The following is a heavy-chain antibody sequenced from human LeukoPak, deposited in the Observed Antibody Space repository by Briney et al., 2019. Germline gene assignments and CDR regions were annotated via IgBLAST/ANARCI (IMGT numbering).Heavy chain of an antibody. Sequence: GASVKVSCKASGYTFTGYYMHWVRQAPGQGLEWMGWINPNSGGTNYAQKFQGRVTMTRDTSISTAYMELSRLRSDDTAVYYCARERFDILTGRPYYGMDVWGQGTTVTVSS. J-gene: IGHJ6*02. V-gene: IGHV1-2*02. CDR3: ARERFDILTGRPYYGMDV. CDR2: INPNSGGT. D-gene: IGHD3-9*01. CDR1: GYTFTGYY.